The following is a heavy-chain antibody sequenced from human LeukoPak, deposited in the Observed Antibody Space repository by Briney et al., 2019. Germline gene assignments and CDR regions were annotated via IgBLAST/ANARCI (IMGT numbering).Heavy chain of an antibody. CDR3: TRVGYIDEGIDY. V-gene: IGHV3-7*04. Sequence: GGSLRLSCAVSGLTFSSSWMDWVRQAPGKGLEWVANIKQDGSKKSYVDSVKGRFTISRDNAKNSLYLQMNSLRAEDTAIYYCTRVGYIDEGIDYWGQGTLVTVSS. CDR2: IKQDGSKK. D-gene: IGHD5-24*01. J-gene: IGHJ4*02. CDR1: GLTFSSSW.